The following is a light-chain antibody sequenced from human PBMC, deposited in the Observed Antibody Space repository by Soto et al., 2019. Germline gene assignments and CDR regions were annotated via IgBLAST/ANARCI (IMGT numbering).Light chain of an antibody. Sequence: EIVMTQSPATLSVSPGERATLSCRASQSVSSNLAWYQQKPGQVPRLLMYDASIRVSGVPDRISGRRSGTGFILNIARVEPEDSAVYFCQQYHLSPLTFGGGTQV. CDR1: QSVSSN. V-gene: IGKV3D-15*02. CDR3: QQYHLSPLT. J-gene: IGKJ4*01. CDR2: DAS.